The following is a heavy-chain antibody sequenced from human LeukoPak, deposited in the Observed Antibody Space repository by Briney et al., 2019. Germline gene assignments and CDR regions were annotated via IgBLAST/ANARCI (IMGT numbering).Heavy chain of an antibody. CDR2: IWYDGSNK. V-gene: IGHV3-33*01. Sequence: PGGSLRLSCAASGFTFSNYGMHWVRQAPGKGLEWVAVIWYDGSNKYYSDSVRGRFTISRDNSKNTLYLQMNGLRAEDTAVYYYARGYDYGDYGVVEWGQGTLVTVSS. CDR1: GFTFSNYG. J-gene: IGHJ4*02. D-gene: IGHD4-17*01. CDR3: ARGYDYGDYGVVE.